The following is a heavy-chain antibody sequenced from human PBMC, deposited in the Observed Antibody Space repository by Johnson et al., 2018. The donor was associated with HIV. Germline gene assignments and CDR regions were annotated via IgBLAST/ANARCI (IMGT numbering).Heavy chain of an antibody. CDR1: GFTFSSYG. CDR2: GSSDGSNK. J-gene: IGHJ3*02. CDR3: ARDSEDCSGGSCYFDAFDI. V-gene: IGHV3-30*13. Sequence: QVQLVESGGGVVQPGRSLRLSCAASGFTFSSYGMHWVRQAPGKGMQWVAVGSSDGSNKHYADSVKGRITISRDNSKNRLDLQMNSLRAVDTAVYYCARDSEDCSGGSCYFDAFDIWGQGTMVTVSS. D-gene: IGHD2-15*01.